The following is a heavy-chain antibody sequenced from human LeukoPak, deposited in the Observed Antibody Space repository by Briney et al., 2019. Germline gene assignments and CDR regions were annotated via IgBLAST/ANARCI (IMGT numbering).Heavy chain of an antibody. J-gene: IGHJ3*02. CDR3: ARSRDIVVVPAAILGAFDI. Sequence: SVKVSCKASGGTFSSYAISWVRQAPGQGLEWMGGIIPIFGTANYAQKFQGRVTITADESTSTAYMELSSLRSEDTAVYYCARSRDIVVVPAAILGAFDIWGQGTMVXVSS. D-gene: IGHD2-2*02. V-gene: IGHV1-69*13. CDR2: IIPIFGTA. CDR1: GGTFSSYA.